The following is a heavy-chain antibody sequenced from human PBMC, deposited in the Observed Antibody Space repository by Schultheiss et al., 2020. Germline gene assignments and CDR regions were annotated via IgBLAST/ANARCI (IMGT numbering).Heavy chain of an antibody. J-gene: IGHJ6*03. CDR2: ISSSSSYI. V-gene: IGHV3-21*01. CDR1: GFTFSSYG. CDR3: ARDNNIWGSYPGVDYMDV. D-gene: IGHD3-16*01. Sequence: GGSLKLSCAASGFTFSSYGMHWVRQAPGKGLEWVSSISSSSSYIYYADSVKGRFTISRDNAKNSLYLQMNSLRAEDTAVYYCARDNNIWGSYPGVDYMDVWGKGTTVTVSS.